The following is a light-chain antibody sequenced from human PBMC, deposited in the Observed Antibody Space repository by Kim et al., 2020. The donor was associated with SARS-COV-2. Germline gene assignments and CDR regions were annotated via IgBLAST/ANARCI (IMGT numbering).Light chain of an antibody. J-gene: IGLJ1*01. V-gene: IGLV2-8*01. Sequence: GQSVTVSCTGTSSDVGGYKYVSWYQQHPGKAPKLMIYEVNKRPSGVPDRFSGSKSGNTASLIVSGLQADDEADYYCTSYAGSNNLVFGTGTKVTVL. CDR3: TSYAGSNNLV. CDR2: EVN. CDR1: SSDVGGYKY.